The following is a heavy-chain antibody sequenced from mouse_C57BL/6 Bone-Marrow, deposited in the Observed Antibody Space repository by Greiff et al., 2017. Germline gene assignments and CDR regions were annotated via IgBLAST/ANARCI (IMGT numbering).Heavy chain of an antibody. V-gene: IGHV1-69*01. CDR3: ARENYYGSSYDWYFDV. Sequence: VQLQQPGAELVMPGASVKLSCKASGYTFTSYWLHWVKQRPGQGLEWIGEIDPSDSYTNYNQKFKGKSTLTVDKSSSTAYMQLRSLTSEDSAVYYCARENYYGSSYDWYFDVWGTGTTGTVSS. CDR1: GYTFTSYW. D-gene: IGHD1-1*01. CDR2: IDPSDSYT. J-gene: IGHJ1*03.